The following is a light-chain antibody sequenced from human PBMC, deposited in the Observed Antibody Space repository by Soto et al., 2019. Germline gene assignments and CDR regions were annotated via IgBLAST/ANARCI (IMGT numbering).Light chain of an antibody. CDR1: SSDVGGYNY. J-gene: IGLJ1*01. CDR2: DVS. CDR3: CSFSGGPYV. V-gene: IGLV2-11*01. Sequence: QSALTQPRSVSGSPGQSVTISCTGTSSDVGGYNYVSWYQQHPGKAPKLMISDVSKRPSGVPDRFSGSKSGNTASLTISGLQAEDEAHYYCCSFSGGPYVFGPGTKVTVL.